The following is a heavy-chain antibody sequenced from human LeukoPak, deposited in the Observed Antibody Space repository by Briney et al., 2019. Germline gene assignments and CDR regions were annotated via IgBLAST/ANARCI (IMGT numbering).Heavy chain of an antibody. D-gene: IGHD3-22*01. CDR3: AHRRDSSGYQYRYWFAP. CDR1: GFSLPTSGGG. J-gene: IGHJ5*02. Sequence: SGPTLVNPTQTLTLTCTFSGFSLPTSGGGVGWIRQPPGKALEWLALINWDDQKVYSPSLQSRLSITKDTSKNQVVLTMTNVDPVDTATYYCAHRRDSSGYQYRYWFAPWGQGTLVTVSS. V-gene: IGHV2-5*02. CDR2: INWDDQK.